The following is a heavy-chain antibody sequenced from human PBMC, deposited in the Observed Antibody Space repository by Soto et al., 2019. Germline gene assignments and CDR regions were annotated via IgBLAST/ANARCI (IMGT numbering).Heavy chain of an antibody. V-gene: IGHV1-69*06. D-gene: IGHD3-10*01. Sequence: QVKLEQSGAEVKKPGSSVKISCKASGGTLSDHGVSWLRQAPGQGLEWVGGTIPVFNTANYAPKFQGRVTIAAAKSTHIAYMELGSLRSDDTAFYYCARGVYGSGNYYTGPSAFDIWGQGTLVSVSS. CDR2: TIPVFNTA. CDR3: ARGVYGSGNYYTGPSAFDI. J-gene: IGHJ3*02. CDR1: GGTLSDHG.